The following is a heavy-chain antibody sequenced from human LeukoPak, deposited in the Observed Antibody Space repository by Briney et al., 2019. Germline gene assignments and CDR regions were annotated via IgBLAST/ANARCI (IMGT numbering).Heavy chain of an antibody. CDR2: MSHDGSNK. J-gene: IGHJ4*02. Sequence: GGSLRLSCAASGFTFSSYAMHWVRQAPGKGLEWVAVMSHDGSNKYYGDSVKGRFTISRDNSKNTLYLQMNSLRAEDTAVYYCAKNLYGDYVGFGYWGQGTLVTVSS. D-gene: IGHD4-17*01. CDR3: AKNLYGDYVGFGY. CDR1: GFTFSSYA. V-gene: IGHV3-30*18.